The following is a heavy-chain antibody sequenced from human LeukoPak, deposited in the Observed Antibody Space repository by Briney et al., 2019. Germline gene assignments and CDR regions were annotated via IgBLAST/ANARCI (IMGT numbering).Heavy chain of an antibody. V-gene: IGHV1-18*01. D-gene: IGHD4-17*01. CDR1: GYTFTSHG. Sequence: ASVKVSCKAFGYTFTSHGISWVRQAPGQGLEWMGWISAYNGNTNYAQKLQGRVTMTTDTSTSTAYMELRSLRSHDTAVYYCARDDYGDYPRDYWGQGTLVTVSS. CDR3: ARDDYGDYPRDY. J-gene: IGHJ4*02. CDR2: ISAYNGNT.